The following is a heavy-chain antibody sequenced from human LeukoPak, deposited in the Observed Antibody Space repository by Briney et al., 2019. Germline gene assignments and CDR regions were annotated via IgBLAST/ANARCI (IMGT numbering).Heavy chain of an antibody. CDR2: TSSSDAGT. V-gene: IGHV3-23*01. CDR3: ARSNGGYYSPDPFDI. J-gene: IGHJ3*02. D-gene: IGHD1-26*01. CDR1: GFTLSTYA. Sequence: GGTLRLSCAASGFTLSTYAMSWVRQTPGKGLEWVAATSSSDAGTYHADSVRGRFTISRDNSKNTLYLQMNSLRAEDTAVYYCARSNGGYYSPDPFDIWGQGTMVTVSS.